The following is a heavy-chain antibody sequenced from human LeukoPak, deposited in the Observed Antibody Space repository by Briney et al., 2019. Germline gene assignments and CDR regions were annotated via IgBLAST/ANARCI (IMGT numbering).Heavy chain of an antibody. J-gene: IGHJ3*02. Sequence: VASVKVSCKSSGYTFTSYGISWVRQAPGQGLEWMGWISAYNGNTNYAQKLQGRVTMTTDTSTSTAYMELRSLRSDDTAVYYCARSPFGLHQLLGLGWAFDIWGQGTMVTVSS. CDR1: GYTFTSYG. V-gene: IGHV1-18*01. D-gene: IGHD2-2*01. CDR3: ARSPFGLHQLLGLGWAFDI. CDR2: ISAYNGNT.